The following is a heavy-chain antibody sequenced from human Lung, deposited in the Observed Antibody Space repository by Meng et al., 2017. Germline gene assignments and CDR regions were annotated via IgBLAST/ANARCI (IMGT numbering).Heavy chain of an antibody. CDR1: GDSVSSNSAA. CDR2: TSYRSKWYT. Sequence: VHLQLSGPGCVNSSETLPLTCAISGDSVSSNSAAWNWIRQSPSRGLEWLGRTSYRSKWYTCYAVSVRSRITINPDTSKNQFSLQLNSATPDDSSVYYCARSQQWLDSWGQGTLVTVSS. D-gene: IGHD6-19*01. J-gene: IGHJ4*02. CDR3: ARSQQWLDS. V-gene: IGHV6-1*01.